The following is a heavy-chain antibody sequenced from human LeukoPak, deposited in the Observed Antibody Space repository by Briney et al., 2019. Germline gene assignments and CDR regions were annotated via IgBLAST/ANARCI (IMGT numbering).Heavy chain of an antibody. CDR3: ARGKYSSGWFDY. CDR1: GFTFSSYS. V-gene: IGHV3-21*01. D-gene: IGHD6-19*01. CDR2: ITTSSTYI. Sequence: GGSLRLSCAASGFTFSSYSMSWVRQAPGKGLEWVSSITTSSTYISYADSVKGRFTISRDNAKNSLYLRMNSLRAEDTAVYYCARGKYSSGWFDYWGQGTLVTVSS. J-gene: IGHJ4*02.